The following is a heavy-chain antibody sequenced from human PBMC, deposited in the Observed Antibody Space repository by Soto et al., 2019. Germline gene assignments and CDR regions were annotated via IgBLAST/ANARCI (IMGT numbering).Heavy chain of an antibody. CDR3: ARDGGSYASPFDY. V-gene: IGHV1-46*01. CDR2: SNPSGGST. CDR1: VYSFSNYY. Sequence: EASVTVSCKASVYSFSNYYIHWVRQAPGQGLEWMGISNPSGGSTNYAQKFQGRVTMTRDTSTSTVNMELSSLTSEDTAVYYCARDGGSYASPFDYWGQGTPVTVSS. J-gene: IGHJ4*02. D-gene: IGHD1-26*01.